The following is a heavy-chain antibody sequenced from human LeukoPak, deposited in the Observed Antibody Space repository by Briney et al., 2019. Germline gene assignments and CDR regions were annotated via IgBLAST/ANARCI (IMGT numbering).Heavy chain of an antibody. Sequence: GGSLRLSCAASGFTFSSSAMTWVRQPPGKGLEWVSAISGSGGSTYYADSVKGRFTISRDNSKNTLYLQMNSLRAEDTAVYYCAKDRGYGDYDMDVWGKGTTVTVSS. CDR2: ISGSGGST. J-gene: IGHJ6*03. V-gene: IGHV3-23*01. D-gene: IGHD4-17*01. CDR1: GFTFSSSA. CDR3: AKDRGYGDYDMDV.